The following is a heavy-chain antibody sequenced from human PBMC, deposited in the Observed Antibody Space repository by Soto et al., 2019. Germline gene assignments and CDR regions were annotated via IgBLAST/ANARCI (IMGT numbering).Heavy chain of an antibody. CDR1: GFTFSTYW. Sequence: EVQLLESGGGLVQPGGSLRLSCAASGFTFSTYWIHWVRQAPGKGLVWVSGINGDGSSTNYADSVKGRFTISRDNAKNTMFLEMNRLRAEDTAVYYCARERWGGGRDMDVWGQGTTVTVSS. V-gene: IGHV3-74*01. J-gene: IGHJ6*02. CDR2: INGDGSST. D-gene: IGHD3-10*01. CDR3: ARERWGGGRDMDV.